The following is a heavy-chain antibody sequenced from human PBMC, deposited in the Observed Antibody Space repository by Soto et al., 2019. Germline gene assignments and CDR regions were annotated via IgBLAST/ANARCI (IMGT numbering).Heavy chain of an antibody. CDR1: GYTFTYHY. V-gene: IGHV1-2*02. Sequence: VQLVQSGAEVKKPGASVKVSCKAFGYTFTYHYIHWVRQAPGQGLEWMGYINTNSGGTRFDKRFQDRVAMTRDTAFNTTYVELSRLTSDDTAIYYCARGGGQTYYYYPMDVWGQGTTVTVSS. CDR2: INTNSGGT. J-gene: IGHJ6*02. D-gene: IGHD3-16*01. CDR3: ARGGGQTYYYYPMDV.